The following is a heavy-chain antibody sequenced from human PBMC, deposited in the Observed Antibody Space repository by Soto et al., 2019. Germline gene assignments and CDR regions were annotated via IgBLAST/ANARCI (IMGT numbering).Heavy chain of an antibody. V-gene: IGHV1-46*01. CDR3: ARDLGKQWLVGYFDY. CDR2: IHPSGGST. J-gene: IGHJ4*02. Sequence: ASVKVSCKASGYTFTSYYMHWVRQAPGQGLEWMGIIHPSGGSTSYAQKFQGRVTMTRDTSTSTVYMELSSLRSEDTAVYYCARDLGKQWLVGYFDYWGQGTLVTVSS. D-gene: IGHD6-19*01. CDR1: GYTFTSYY.